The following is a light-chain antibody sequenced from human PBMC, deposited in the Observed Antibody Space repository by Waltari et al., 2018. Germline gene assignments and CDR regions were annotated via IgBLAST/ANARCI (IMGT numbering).Light chain of an antibody. J-gene: IGKJ1*01. Sequence: DIQMTQSPSSLSASVGDRVTITCRASQGISNSLAWYQQKPGKAPKLLLYAASRLESGVPARFRGRGSGTDYTLTISSLQPEDFATYYCQQYYSTRKTFGQGTKVEIK. CDR2: AAS. CDR1: QGISNS. CDR3: QQYYSTRKT. V-gene: IGKV1-NL1*01.